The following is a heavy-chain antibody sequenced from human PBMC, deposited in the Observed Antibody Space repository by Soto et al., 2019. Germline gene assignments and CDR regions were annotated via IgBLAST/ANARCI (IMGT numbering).Heavy chain of an antibody. Sequence: EVQLLESGGDLVQPGGSLRLSCAASGFTFAGYAMSWVRQAPGRGLEWVSRITSGGGTTYYSDSVKGRFSISRDNSRNRLFLQMNSLRADDTAIYYCAKDVNGYNSVPNYGMDVWGQGTTVTVSS. CDR1: GFTFAGYA. CDR3: AKDVNGYNSVPNYGMDV. D-gene: IGHD3-22*01. J-gene: IGHJ6*02. CDR2: ITSGGGTT. V-gene: IGHV3-23*01.